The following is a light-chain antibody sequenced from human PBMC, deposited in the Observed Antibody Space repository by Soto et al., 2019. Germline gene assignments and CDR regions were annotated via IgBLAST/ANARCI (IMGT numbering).Light chain of an antibody. V-gene: IGKV1-39*01. J-gene: IGKJ5*01. CDR3: QQDDSTLST. CDR2: AAS. CDR1: ESISRH. Sequence: DIPMSQSPSSLSASVGDRVTITCRAAESISRHLNWYQQKPGRAPDLLIYAASTLQNGVPSRFTGSGSGTEFTLTITGLQLEDFATYYCQQDDSTLSTFGQGTRLEIK.